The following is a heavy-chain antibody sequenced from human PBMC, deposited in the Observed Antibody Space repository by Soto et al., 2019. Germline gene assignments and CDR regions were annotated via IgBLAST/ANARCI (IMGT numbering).Heavy chain of an antibody. D-gene: IGHD3-3*02. CDR3: ARAKTSLASRLYYGMDV. J-gene: IGHJ6*02. CDR1: GFTFSTYA. V-gene: IGHV3-33*01. CDR2: MWYDGSQK. Sequence: QVQLVESGGGVVQPGGSLRLSCAASGFTFSTYAMHWVRQAPGKGLEWVAVMWYDGSQKYYADSVKGRFTISRDNSKNTVSLQTSSLRAEDTAVYYCARAKTSLASRLYYGMDVWGQGTTVIVSS.